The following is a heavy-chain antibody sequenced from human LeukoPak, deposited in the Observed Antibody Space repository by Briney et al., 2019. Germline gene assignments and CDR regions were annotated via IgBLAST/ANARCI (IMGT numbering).Heavy chain of an antibody. CDR2: INHSGST. CDR1: GGSFSGYY. D-gene: IGHD3-10*01. Sequence: SETLSLTCAVYGGSFSGYYWSWIRQPPGKGLDWIGEINHSGSTNYNPSLKSRVTISVDTSKNQFSLKLSSVTAADTAVYYCARGSMVRGPKAFDYWGQGTLVTVSS. CDR3: ARGSMVRGPKAFDY. J-gene: IGHJ4*02. V-gene: IGHV4-34*01.